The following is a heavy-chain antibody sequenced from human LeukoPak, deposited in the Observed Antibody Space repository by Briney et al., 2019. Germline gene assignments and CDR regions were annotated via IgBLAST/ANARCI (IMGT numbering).Heavy chain of an antibody. CDR1: GGTFSSYA. J-gene: IGHJ4*02. CDR2: IIPILGIA. V-gene: IGHV1-69*04. D-gene: IGHD1-26*01. Sequence: ASVKVSCKASGGTFSSYAISWVRQAPGQGLEWMGRIIPILGIANYAQKFQGRVTMTRDTSTSTVYMELSSLRSEDTAVYYCAGSRWELLMPKDYWGQGTLVTVSS. CDR3: AGSRWELLMPKDY.